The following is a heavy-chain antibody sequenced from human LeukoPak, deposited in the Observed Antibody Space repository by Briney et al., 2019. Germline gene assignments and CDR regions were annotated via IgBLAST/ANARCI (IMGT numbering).Heavy chain of an antibody. CDR2: INTYGTTT. D-gene: IGHD2-15*01. V-gene: IGHV3-74*01. CDR1: GFTFSNHG. CDR3: TTEGPLPGGHDY. J-gene: IGHJ4*02. Sequence: GGTLRLSCAASGFTFSNHGMNWVRQAPGKGLVWVSRINTYGTTTNYADSVKGRFTISRDNAKNTVYLQMNSLRADDTAVYYCTTEGPLPGGHDYWGQGTLVTVSS.